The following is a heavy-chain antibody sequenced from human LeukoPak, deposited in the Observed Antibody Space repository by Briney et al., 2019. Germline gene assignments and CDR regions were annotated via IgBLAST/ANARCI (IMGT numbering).Heavy chain of an antibody. CDR1: GGSISSSSYY. D-gene: IGHD3-10*01. Sequence: PSETLSLTCTVSGGSISSSSYYWGWIRQPPGKGLEWIGSIYYSGSTYYNPSLKSRVTISVDTSKNQFSLKLSSVTAADTAVYYCASGERRLLWFGELFWGQGTLVTVSS. V-gene: IGHV4-39*07. CDR3: ASGERRLLWFGELF. CDR2: IYYSGST. J-gene: IGHJ4*02.